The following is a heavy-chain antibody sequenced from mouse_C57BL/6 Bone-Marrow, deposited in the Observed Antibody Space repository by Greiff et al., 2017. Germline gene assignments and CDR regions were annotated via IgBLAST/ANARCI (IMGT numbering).Heavy chain of an antibody. CDR3: AREDTTVVAPFDY. D-gene: IGHD1-1*01. CDR2: IHPNSGST. Sequence: VQLQQPGAELVKPGASVKLSCKASGYTFPSYWMHWVKQRPGQGLEWIGMIHPNSGSTNYNEKFKSKATLTVDKSSSTAYMQLSSLTSEDSAVYYCAREDTTVVAPFDYWGQGTTLTVSS. J-gene: IGHJ2*01. V-gene: IGHV1-64*01. CDR1: GYTFPSYW.